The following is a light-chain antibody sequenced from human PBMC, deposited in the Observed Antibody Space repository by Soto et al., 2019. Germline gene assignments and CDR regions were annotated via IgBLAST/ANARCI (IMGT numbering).Light chain of an antibody. Sequence: DIQMTQSPSSLSASVGDRVTITCQASQDISNYVNWYQQKPGKAPKFLIYDASKLETGVPSRFSGSGSGTDFTFTISSLQPEDIATYYCQQYDILPPTFGQGTKVEIK. J-gene: IGKJ1*01. CDR1: QDISNY. CDR2: DAS. CDR3: QQYDILPPT. V-gene: IGKV1-33*01.